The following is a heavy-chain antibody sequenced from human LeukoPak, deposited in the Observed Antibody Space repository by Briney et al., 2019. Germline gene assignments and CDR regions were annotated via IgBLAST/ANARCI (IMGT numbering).Heavy chain of an antibody. V-gene: IGHV4-59*01. CDR3: ARSGPPDYLDC. CDR1: GGSISSYY. CDR2: IYYSGST. J-gene: IGHJ4*02. D-gene: IGHD1-14*01. Sequence: SETLSLTCTVSGGSISSYYWSWIRQPPGKGLEWIGYIYYSGSTNYNPSLKSRVTISVDKSKNQFSLKLSSVTAADTAVYYCARSGPPDYLDCWGQGTLVTVSS.